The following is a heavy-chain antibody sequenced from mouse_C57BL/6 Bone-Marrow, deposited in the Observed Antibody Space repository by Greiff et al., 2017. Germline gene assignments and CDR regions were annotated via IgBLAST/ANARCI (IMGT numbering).Heavy chain of an antibody. V-gene: IGHV5-9-1*02. CDR2: ISSGGDYI. CDR1: GFTFSSYA. D-gene: IGHD2-4*01. Sequence: EVKLQESGEGLVKPGGSLKLSCAASGFTFSSYAMSWVRQTPEQRLEWVAYISSGGDYIYYADTVKGRFTISRDNARNTLYLQMSSLKSEDTAMYYCTRNYYDYDGAYYFDYWGQGTTLTVSS. J-gene: IGHJ2*01. CDR3: TRNYYDYDGAYYFDY.